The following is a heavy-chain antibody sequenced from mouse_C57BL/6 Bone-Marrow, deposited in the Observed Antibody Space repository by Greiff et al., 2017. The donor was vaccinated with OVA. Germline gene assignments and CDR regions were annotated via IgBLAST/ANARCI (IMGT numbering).Heavy chain of an antibody. V-gene: IGHV1-72*01. CDR3: ARSEDYYGSSYDDYFDY. CDR2: FDPNSGGT. J-gene: IGHJ2*01. CDR1: GYTFTSYW. D-gene: IGHD1-1*01. Sequence: VQLQQPGAELVKPGASVKLSCKASGYTFTSYWMHWVKQRPGRGLEWIGRFDPNSGGTKYNEKFKSKATLTVDKPSSTAYMQLSSLTSEDSAVYYCARSEDYYGSSYDDYFDYWGQGTTLTVSS.